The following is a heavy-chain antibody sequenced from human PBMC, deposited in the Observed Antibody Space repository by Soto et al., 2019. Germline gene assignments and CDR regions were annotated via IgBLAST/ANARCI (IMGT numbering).Heavy chain of an antibody. V-gene: IGHV3-15*01. D-gene: IGHD6-13*01. CDR2: IKSKTDGGTT. Sequence: GGSLRLSCAASGFTFSNAWMSWVRQAPGKGLEWVGRIKSKTDGGTTDYAAPVKGRFTISRDESKNTLYLQMNSLKTEDTAVYYCTTRQEYSSSWYFDYWGQGTLVTVSS. CDR3: TTRQEYSSSWYFDY. J-gene: IGHJ4*02. CDR1: GFTFSNAW.